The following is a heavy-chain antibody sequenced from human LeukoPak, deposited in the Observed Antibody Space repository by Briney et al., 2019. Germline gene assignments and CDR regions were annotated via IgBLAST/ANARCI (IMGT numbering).Heavy chain of an antibody. CDR3: AKLGAVAGTGDAFDI. CDR1: GFTFSSYA. V-gene: IGHV3-30*18. Sequence: GGSLRLSCPASGFTFSSYAMSWVRQAPGKGLEWVAVISYDGSNKYYADSVKGRFTISRDNSKNTLYLQMNSLRAEDTAVYYCAKLGAVAGTGDAFDIWGQGTMVTVSS. CDR2: ISYDGSNK. D-gene: IGHD6-19*01. J-gene: IGHJ3*02.